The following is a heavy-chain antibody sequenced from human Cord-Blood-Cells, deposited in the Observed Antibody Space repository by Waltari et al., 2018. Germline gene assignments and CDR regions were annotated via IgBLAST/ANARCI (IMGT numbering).Heavy chain of an antibody. CDR1: GGTFSSYA. D-gene: IGHD6-6*01. Sequence: QVQLVQSGAEVKKPGSSVKVSCKASGGTFSSYAISWVRQAPGQGLGWMRGIIPTFGTANHAQKFQGRGPITADESTSTAYMERSSLISEDTAVYDCARWGVAARPTHFAGMDVWGQGTTVTVSS. V-gene: IGHV1-69*01. CDR2: IIPTFGTA. CDR3: ARWGVAARPTHFAGMDV. J-gene: IGHJ6*02.